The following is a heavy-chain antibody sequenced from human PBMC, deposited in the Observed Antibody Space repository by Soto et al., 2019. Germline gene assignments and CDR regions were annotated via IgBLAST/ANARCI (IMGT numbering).Heavy chain of an antibody. Sequence: GVSLRLSCAASGFTFSSYGMHWVRQAPGKGLEWVAVISYDGSNKYYADSVKGRFTISRDNSKNTLYLQMNSLRAEDTAVYYCAKPPDDIVVVPQHWGQGTLVTVSS. D-gene: IGHD2-2*01. CDR2: ISYDGSNK. CDR3: AKPPDDIVVVPQH. CDR1: GFTFSSYG. V-gene: IGHV3-30*18. J-gene: IGHJ1*01.